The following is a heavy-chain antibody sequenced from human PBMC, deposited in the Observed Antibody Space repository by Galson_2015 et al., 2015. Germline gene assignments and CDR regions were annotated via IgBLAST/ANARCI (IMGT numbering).Heavy chain of an antibody. J-gene: IGHJ4*02. CDR3: AKDYSFATIGRPFGS. Sequence: SLRLSCAASGFTFDNYAIHWVRQAPGKGLEWVSGLSWNSAKIAYADSVKGRFTISRDNAKNSRYLQMDSLRLEDTAFYYCAKDYSFATIGRPFGSWGQGTLVTVSS. D-gene: IGHD2-15*01. CDR1: GFTFDNYA. CDR2: LSWNSAKI. V-gene: IGHV3-9*01.